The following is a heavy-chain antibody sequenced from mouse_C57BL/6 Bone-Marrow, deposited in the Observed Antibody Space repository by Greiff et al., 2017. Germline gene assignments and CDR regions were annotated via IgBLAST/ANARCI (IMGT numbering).Heavy chain of an antibody. V-gene: IGHV14-4*01. CDR3: TTLYYYASYFDV. CDR1: GFNIKDDY. J-gene: IGHJ1*03. CDR2: IDPENGDT. D-gene: IGHD1-1*01. Sequence: DVKLVESGAELVRPGASVKLSCTASGFNIKDDYMHWVKQRPEQGLEWIGWIDPENGDTEYASKFQGKATITADTSSNTAYLQLSSLTSEDTAVDYCTTLYYYASYFDVWGTGTTVTVSS.